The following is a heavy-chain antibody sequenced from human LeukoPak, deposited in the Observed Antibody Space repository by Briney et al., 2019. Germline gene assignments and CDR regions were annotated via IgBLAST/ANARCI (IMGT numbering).Heavy chain of an antibody. Sequence: SVKVPCKASAGSFSSYAISWVRQAPGPGMEWMGGIIPLFGTANYAQKFQGRVTITTDESTRTVYMELSSLRSEDTAVYYCARPYYFWSGYHQYFQHWGQGTLVTVS. CDR3: ARPYYFWSGYHQYFQH. CDR2: IIPLFGTA. V-gene: IGHV1-69*05. D-gene: IGHD3-3*01. CDR1: AGSFSSYA. J-gene: IGHJ1*01.